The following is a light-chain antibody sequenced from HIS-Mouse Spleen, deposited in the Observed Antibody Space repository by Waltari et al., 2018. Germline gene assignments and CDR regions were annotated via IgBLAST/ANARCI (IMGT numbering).Light chain of an antibody. CDR1: SSDVGGYNY. J-gene: IGLJ2*01. V-gene: IGLV2-14*03. CDR2: DVS. CDR3: SSYTSSSTVV. Sequence: QSALTQPASVSGSPGQSITISCTGTSSDVGGYNYVSWYQQHPGKAPKLMIYDVSNRPSGVSNRFSGSKSGNTASLTLSGLQAEDEADYYGSSYTSSSTVVFGGGTKLTVL.